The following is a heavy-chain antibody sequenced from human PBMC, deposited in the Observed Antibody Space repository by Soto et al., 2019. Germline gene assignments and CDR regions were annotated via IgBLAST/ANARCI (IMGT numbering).Heavy chain of an antibody. CDR1: GFTFSNYG. CDR2: ISYDGSNK. V-gene: IGHV3-30*18. CDR3: ANDRGKNYYYGMDV. D-gene: IGHD3-10*01. Sequence: QVQLVESGGGVVQPGRSLRLSCAASGFTFSNYGMHWVRQAPGMGLEWVAVISYDGSNKYYADSVKGRFTISRDNSRNTLYLQMYSLRAEDTALYYCANDRGKNYYYGMDVWGQGTTVTVSS. J-gene: IGHJ6*02.